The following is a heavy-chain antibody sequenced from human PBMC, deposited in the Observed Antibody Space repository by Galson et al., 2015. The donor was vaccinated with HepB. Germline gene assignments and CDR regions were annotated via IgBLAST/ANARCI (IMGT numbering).Heavy chain of an antibody. V-gene: IGHV1-2*02. D-gene: IGHD2-15*01. J-gene: IGHJ5*02. CDR3: ARGICGGSCYSRNWFDP. CDR2: INPNSGGT. CDR1: GYTFTGYY. Sequence: SVKVSCKASGYTFTGYYMHWVRQAPGQGLEWMGWINPNSGGTNYAQKFQGRVTMTSDTSISTAYMELSRLRSDDTAVYYCARGICGGSCYSRNWFDPWGQGTLVTVSS.